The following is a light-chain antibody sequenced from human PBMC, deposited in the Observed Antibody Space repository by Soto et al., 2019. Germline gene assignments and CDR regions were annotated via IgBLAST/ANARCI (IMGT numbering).Light chain of an antibody. V-gene: IGKV1-5*03. CDR2: GAS. Sequence: DIQMTQSPSTLSASVGDRVTITCRASQSISSWLAWYQQKPGKAPKLLIYGASSLDSGVPSRFSGSGSGTEFTLTISSLQPDDFPTYYCQQYDSYSGLTFGGGTKVEIK. CDR3: QQYDSYSGLT. CDR1: QSISSW. J-gene: IGKJ4*01.